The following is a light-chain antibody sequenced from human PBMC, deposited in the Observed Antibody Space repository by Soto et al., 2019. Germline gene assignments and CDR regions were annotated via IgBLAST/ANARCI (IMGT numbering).Light chain of an antibody. CDR2: AAS. J-gene: IGKJ1*01. CDR3: LQDHNYPRT. Sequence: IQMTQSPSSLSASVGDRVTITCRASQDIKNELGWYQQKPGKAPNVLIYAASTLLSGVPSRFSGAGSGTYFPLTISSLQPEDFATYYCLQDHNYPRTFGQGTRVEIK. CDR1: QDIKNE. V-gene: IGKV1-6*01.